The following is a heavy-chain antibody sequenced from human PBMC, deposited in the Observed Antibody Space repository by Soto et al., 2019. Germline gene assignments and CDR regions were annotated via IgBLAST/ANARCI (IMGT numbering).Heavy chain of an antibody. CDR3: AGREFASSSFHYYYYAVDV. CDR1: GGSFSDYF. Sequence: SETLSLTCAVYGGSFSDYFWTWIRQPPGKGLEWIGEINHSGSANFNPSLKSRVAISADTSRNQFSLRVTSVTAADTAVYYCAGREFASSSFHYYYYAVDVWGQGTTVTVSS. D-gene: IGHD6-6*01. V-gene: IGHV4-34*01. CDR2: INHSGSA. J-gene: IGHJ6*02.